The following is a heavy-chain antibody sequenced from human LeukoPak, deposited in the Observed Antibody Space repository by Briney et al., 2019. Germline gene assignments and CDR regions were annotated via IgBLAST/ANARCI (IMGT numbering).Heavy chain of an antibody. Sequence: HPGGPLRLSCAASGFSFGGYALHWVRQAPGKGLEWVASISWNSGDIVHADSVKGRFTISRDNAKNSLYLQMNSLRAEDTAVYYCARVIWSGYYQIDYWGQGTLVTVSS. V-gene: IGHV3-9*01. CDR2: ISWNSGDI. CDR3: ARVIWSGYYQIDY. D-gene: IGHD3-3*01. J-gene: IGHJ4*02. CDR1: GFSFGGYA.